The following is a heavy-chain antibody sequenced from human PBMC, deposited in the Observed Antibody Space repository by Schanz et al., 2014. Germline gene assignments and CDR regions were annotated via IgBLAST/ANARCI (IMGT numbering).Heavy chain of an antibody. V-gene: IGHV3-48*04. Sequence: EVQLLESGGGLVQPGGSLRLSCAASGFTFSSHVMSWVRQGPGKGLEWVSYISNSGYTIYYADSVKGRFTISRDNAKNPLYRQRNRRRAEDPAVYYCARAPPPYSSSPYYWYYGMDVWGQGTTVTVSS. D-gene: IGHD6-6*01. CDR2: ISNSGYTI. CDR1: GFTFSSHV. CDR3: ARAPPPYSSSPYYWYYGMDV. J-gene: IGHJ6*02.